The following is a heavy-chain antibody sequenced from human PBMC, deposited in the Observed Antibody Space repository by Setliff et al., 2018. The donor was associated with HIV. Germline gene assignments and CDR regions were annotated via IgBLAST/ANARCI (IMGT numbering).Heavy chain of an antibody. CDR3: ARLVSSSWSYYFDS. D-gene: IGHD6-13*01. J-gene: IGHJ4*02. V-gene: IGHV4-34*01. Sequence: PSETLSLTCGVDAWSLSGYFWIWVRQSSGRGLEWIGEINYVGTANYNPSLKSRVTMSVDTSKNQFSLRLSSVTAADTAVYYCARLVSSSWSYYFDSWGQGTPVTVSS. CDR1: AWSLSGYF. CDR2: INYVGTA.